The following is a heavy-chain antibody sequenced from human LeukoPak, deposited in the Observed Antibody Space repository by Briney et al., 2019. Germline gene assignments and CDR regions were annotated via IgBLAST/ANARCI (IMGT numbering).Heavy chain of an antibody. CDR3: ARVKCGGDCYSGGYYYYMDV. J-gene: IGHJ6*03. V-gene: IGHV4-59*01. CDR1: GCSISSYY. Sequence: SETLSLTCIASGCSISSYYWSWIRQPPGKGLEWIAYIYYSGSTNYNPSLKSRVTISVDTSKNQFSLKLSSVTAADTAVYYCARVKCGGDCYSGGYYYYMDVWGKGTTVTVSS. D-gene: IGHD2-21*01. CDR2: IYYSGST.